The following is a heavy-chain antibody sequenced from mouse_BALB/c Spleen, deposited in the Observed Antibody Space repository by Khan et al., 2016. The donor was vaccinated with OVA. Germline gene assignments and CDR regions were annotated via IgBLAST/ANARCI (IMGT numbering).Heavy chain of an antibody. V-gene: IGHV1-4*01. CDR3: ATEGAYYSNDGWFAK. Sequence: VQLQQSGAELARPGASAKMSCKASGYTFTSYTIHWVKQRPGQGLEWIGYINPSIPFTNYNQKFKDMATLTADKSSSTAYMHLSSSTSEDSAVFYCATEGAYYSNDGWFAKWGQGTLDTI. J-gene: IGHJ3*01. CDR2: INPSIPFT. D-gene: IGHD2-14*01. CDR1: GYTFTSYT.